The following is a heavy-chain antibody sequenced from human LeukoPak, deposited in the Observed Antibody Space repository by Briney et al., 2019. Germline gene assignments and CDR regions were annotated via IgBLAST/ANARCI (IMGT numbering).Heavy chain of an antibody. Sequence: GSLRLSCAASGFTFSSYSMNWIRQPPGKGLEWIGSIYYSGSTYYNPSLKSRVTISVDTSKNQFSLKLSSVTAADTAVYYCARQEGNFDWLSTYYYYGMDVWGQGTTVTVSS. D-gene: IGHD3-9*01. J-gene: IGHJ6*02. V-gene: IGHV4-39*01. CDR3: ARQEGNFDWLSTYYYYGMDV. CDR2: IYYSGST. CDR1: GFTFSSYS.